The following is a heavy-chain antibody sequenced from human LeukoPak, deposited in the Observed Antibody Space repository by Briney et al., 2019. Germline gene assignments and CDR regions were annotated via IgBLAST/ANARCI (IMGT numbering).Heavy chain of an antibody. D-gene: IGHD5-12*01. Sequence: GASVKVSCKASGGTFTSYAISWVRQAPGQGLEWMGGIIPIFGTANYAQKFQGRVTITTDDSTSTAYMELSSLRSEDTAVYYCARDDSGYGDNWFDRWGQGTLVTVSS. CDR3: ARDDSGYGDNWFDR. CDR1: GGTFTSYA. V-gene: IGHV1-69*05. J-gene: IGHJ5*02. CDR2: IIPIFGTA.